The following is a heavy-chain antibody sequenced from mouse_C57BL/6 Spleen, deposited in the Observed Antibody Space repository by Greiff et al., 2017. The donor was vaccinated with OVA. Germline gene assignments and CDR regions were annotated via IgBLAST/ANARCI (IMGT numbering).Heavy chain of an antibody. CDR1: GYTFTDYY. Sequence: EVQLQQSGPELVKPGASVKISCKASGYTFTDYYMNWVKQSHGKSLEWIGDINPNNGGTSYNQKFKGKATLTVDKSSSTAYMELRSLTSEDSAVYYCARSWGYDYDGPYAMDYWGQGTSVTVSS. CDR3: ARSWGYDYDGPYAMDY. J-gene: IGHJ4*01. CDR2: INPNNGGT. V-gene: IGHV1-26*01. D-gene: IGHD2-4*01.